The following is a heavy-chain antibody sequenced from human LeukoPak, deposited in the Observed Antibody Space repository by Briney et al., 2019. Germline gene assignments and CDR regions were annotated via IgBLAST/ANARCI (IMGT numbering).Heavy chain of an antibody. CDR3: AKEVAFGAGAYDV. J-gene: IGHJ3*01. Sequence: GGSLRLSCAASGFAFNSYVIHWVRQAPGKGLEWVAIIWFDGSHEDYVDSVRGRFTISRDNSRNTMYLQMNSLRVEDTTLYFCAKEVAFGAGAYDVWGQGTRVTVSS. D-gene: IGHD3-10*01. CDR2: IWFDGSHE. CDR1: GFAFNSYV. V-gene: IGHV3-33*06.